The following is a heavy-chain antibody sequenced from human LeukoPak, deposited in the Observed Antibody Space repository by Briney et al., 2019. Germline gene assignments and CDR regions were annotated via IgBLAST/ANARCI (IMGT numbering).Heavy chain of an antibody. J-gene: IGHJ4*02. CDR1: GGSFSGYY. CDR3: ARVRGPVDY. V-gene: IGHV4-34*01. CDR2: INHSGST. Sequence: PSETLSLTCAVYGGSFSGYYWSWIRQPPGKGLEWIGEINHSGSTNYNPSFKSRVTISVDTSKNQFSLKLSSVTAADTAVYHCARVRGPVDYWGQGTLVTVSS. D-gene: IGHD3-10*01.